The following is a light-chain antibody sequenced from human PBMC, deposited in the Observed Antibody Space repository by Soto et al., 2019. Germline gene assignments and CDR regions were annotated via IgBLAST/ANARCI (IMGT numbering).Light chain of an antibody. J-gene: IGLJ2*01. V-gene: IGLV2-8*01. CDR2: EIN. CDR3: SSYVGSDNRLL. CDR1: SXXVGDYHF. Sequence: QSALTQPPSASGSPGQSVTIXCTGXSXXVGDYHFVSWYQQHPGKAPKLMIYEINKRPSGVPDRFSGSKYGGTASLTVSGLQAEDEADYYCSSYVGSDNRLLFGGGTKLTVL.